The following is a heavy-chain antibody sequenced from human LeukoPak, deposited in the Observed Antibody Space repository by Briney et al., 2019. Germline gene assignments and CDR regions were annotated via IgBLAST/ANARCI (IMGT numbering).Heavy chain of an antibody. Sequence: PGGSLRLSCAASGFTFSSYAMSWVRQAPGKGLEWVSAISGSGGSTYYADSVKGRFAISRDNSKNTLYLQMNSLRAEDTAVYYCAKDHQWLPQALDIWGQGTMVTVSS. CDR1: GFTFSSYA. D-gene: IGHD6-19*01. V-gene: IGHV3-23*01. J-gene: IGHJ3*02. CDR3: AKDHQWLPQALDI. CDR2: ISGSGGST.